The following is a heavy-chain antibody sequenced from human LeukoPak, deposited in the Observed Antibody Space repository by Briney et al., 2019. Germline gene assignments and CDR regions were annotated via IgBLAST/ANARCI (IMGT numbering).Heavy chain of an antibody. CDR3: AKESGTKREFDY. CDR1: GFTFNGYA. CDR2: ISWNSGRI. V-gene: IGHV3-9*01. Sequence: PGRSLRLSCAASGFTFNGYAMHWVRQAPGKGLEWVSGISWNSGRIGYADSVKGRFTISRDNAKNSLYLQMNSLRAEDTAVYYCAKESGTKREFDYWGQGTLVTVSS. J-gene: IGHJ4*02. D-gene: IGHD1-14*01.